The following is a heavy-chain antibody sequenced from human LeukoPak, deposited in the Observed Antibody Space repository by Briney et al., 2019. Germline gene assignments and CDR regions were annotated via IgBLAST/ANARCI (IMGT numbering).Heavy chain of an antibody. J-gene: IGHJ4*02. V-gene: IGHV1-18*04. CDR2: ISAYNGNT. CDR1: GYTFTGYY. Sequence: ASVKVSCKASGYTFTGYYMHWMRQAPGQGLEWMGWISAYNGNTNYAQKLQGRVTMTTDTSTSTAYMELRSLRSDDTAVYYCARQVGATTGLFDYWGQGTLVTVSS. D-gene: IGHD1-26*01. CDR3: ARQVGATTGLFDY.